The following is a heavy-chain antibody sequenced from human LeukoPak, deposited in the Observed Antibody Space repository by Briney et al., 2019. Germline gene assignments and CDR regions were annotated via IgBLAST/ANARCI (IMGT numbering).Heavy chain of an antibody. CDR3: AKDLSSGYYPFDY. CDR1: GFTFSSNA. J-gene: IGHJ4*02. V-gene: IGHV3-23*01. CDR2: ISGGGGGT. D-gene: IGHD3-22*01. Sequence: GGSLRLSCAASGFTFSSNAMSWVRQAPGKGLEWVSAISGGGGGTYYADSVRGRFTISRDNSKTTLYLQLNSLRAVDTAVYYCAKDLSSGYYPFDYWGQGTLVTVSS.